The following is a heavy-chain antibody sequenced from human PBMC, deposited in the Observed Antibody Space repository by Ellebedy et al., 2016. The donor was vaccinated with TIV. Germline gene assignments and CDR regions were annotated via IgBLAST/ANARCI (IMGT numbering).Heavy chain of an antibody. Sequence: ASVKVSXKASGYTFTSYGISWVRQAPGQGLEWMGIINPSGGSTSYAQKFQGRVTMTRDTSTSTVYMELSSLRSEDTAVYYCARDLSSGWFHDAFDIWGQGTMVAVSS. V-gene: IGHV1-46*01. D-gene: IGHD6-19*01. CDR2: INPSGGST. CDR3: ARDLSSGWFHDAFDI. J-gene: IGHJ3*02. CDR1: GYTFTSYG.